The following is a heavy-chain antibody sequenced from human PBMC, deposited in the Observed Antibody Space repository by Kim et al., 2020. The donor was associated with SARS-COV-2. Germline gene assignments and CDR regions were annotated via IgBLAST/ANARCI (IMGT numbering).Heavy chain of an antibody. V-gene: IGHV3-21*01. CDR3: TRGFSHYAPDYYFDY. Sequence: GGSLRLSCAASGFTVASYSMDWVRQAPGKGLEWVSTISSSSNHIYYADSVKGRFTISRDNAKKSLYLQMNSLRAEDTAVYYCTRGFSHYAPDYYFDYWG. CDR2: ISSSSNHI. J-gene: IGHJ4*01. D-gene: IGHD4-4*01. CDR1: GFTVASYS.